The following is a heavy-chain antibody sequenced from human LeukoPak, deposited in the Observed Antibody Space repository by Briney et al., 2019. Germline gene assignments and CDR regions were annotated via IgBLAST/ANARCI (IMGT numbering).Heavy chain of an antibody. D-gene: IGHD4-23*01. J-gene: IGHJ3*02. Sequence: GGSLRLSCAASGFISSDFYMNWVRQAPGKGLEWVSSISSSSSYIYYADSVKGRFTISRDNAKNSLYLQMNSLRAEDTAVYYCARGSPNYGGKSYDAFDIWGQGTMVTVSS. CDR2: ISSSSSYI. CDR1: GFISSDFY. V-gene: IGHV3-21*01. CDR3: ARGSPNYGGKSYDAFDI.